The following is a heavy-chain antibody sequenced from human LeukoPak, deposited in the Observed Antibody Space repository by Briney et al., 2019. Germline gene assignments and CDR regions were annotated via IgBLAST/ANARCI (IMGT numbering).Heavy chain of an antibody. D-gene: IGHD3-3*01. CDR3: ARVTIFGVVRYEDV. J-gene: IGHJ6*04. CDR2: IKQDGSEK. CDR1: GFTFSSYW. V-gene: IGHV3-7*01. Sequence: GGSLRLSCAASGFTFSSYWMSWVRQAPGKGLEWVANIKQDGSEKYYVDSVKGRFTISRDNAKNSLYLQMNSLRAEDTAVYYCARVTIFGVVRYEDVWGKGTTVTVSS.